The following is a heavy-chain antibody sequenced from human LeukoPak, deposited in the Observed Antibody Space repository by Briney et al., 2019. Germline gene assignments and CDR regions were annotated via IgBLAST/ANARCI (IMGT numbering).Heavy chain of an antibody. Sequence: GGSLRLSCAASGFTFSSYAMSWVRQAPGKGLEWVSAISGSGGSTYYADSVKGRFTISRDNSKNTLYLQMNSLRAEDTAAYYCAKHGYSYGNFDYWGQGTLVTVSS. CDR1: GFTFSSYA. D-gene: IGHD5-18*01. CDR3: AKHGYSYGNFDY. CDR2: ISGSGGST. J-gene: IGHJ4*02. V-gene: IGHV3-23*01.